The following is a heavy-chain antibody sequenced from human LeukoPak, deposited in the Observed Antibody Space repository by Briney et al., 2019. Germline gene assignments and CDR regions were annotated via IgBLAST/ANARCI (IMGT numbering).Heavy chain of an antibody. CDR3: ARDLPRGSPQQLFNY. V-gene: IGHV3-66*01. D-gene: IGHD6-13*01. Sequence: PGGSLRLSCAASGFTVSSNYMSWVRQAPGKGLEWVSVIYSGGSTYYADSVKGRFTISRDNSKNTLYLQMNSLRAEDTAVYYCARDLPRGSPQQLFNYWGQGTLVTVSS. CDR2: IYSGGST. J-gene: IGHJ4*02. CDR1: GFTVSSNY.